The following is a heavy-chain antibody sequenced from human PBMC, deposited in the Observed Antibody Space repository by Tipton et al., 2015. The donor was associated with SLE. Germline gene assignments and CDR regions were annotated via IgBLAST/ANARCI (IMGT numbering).Heavy chain of an antibody. V-gene: IGHV3-15*01. Sequence: SLRLSCAASGFTFSNAWMSWVRQAPGKGLEWVGRIKSKTDGGTTDYAAPVKGRFTISRDDSKNTLYLQMNSLKTEDTAVYYCTTASRDWYFDLWGRGTLVTVSS. CDR1: GFTFSNAW. CDR2: IKSKTDGGTT. CDR3: TTASRDWYFDL. J-gene: IGHJ2*01.